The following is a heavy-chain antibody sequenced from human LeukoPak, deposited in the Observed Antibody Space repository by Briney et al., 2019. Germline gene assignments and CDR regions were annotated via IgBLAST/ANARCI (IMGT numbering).Heavy chain of an antibody. J-gene: IGHJ4*02. CDR1: GFTFSNYA. CDR2: ISNGGGST. Sequence: GGSLRLSCAASGFTFSNYAMSWVRQAPGKGLEWVSAISNGGGSTYYADSVKGRFTISRGNSKNTLYLQMNSLRAEDTAVYYCAKDFSTGEDYWGQGTLVTVSS. CDR3: AKDFSTGEDY. D-gene: IGHD7-27*01. V-gene: IGHV3-23*01.